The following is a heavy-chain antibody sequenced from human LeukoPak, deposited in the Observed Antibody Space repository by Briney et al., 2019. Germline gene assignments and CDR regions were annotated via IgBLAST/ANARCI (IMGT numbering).Heavy chain of an antibody. Sequence: SETLSLTCAVYGGSFSGYYWSWIRQPPGKGLEWIGYIYYSGSTNYNPSLKSRVTMSVDTSKNQFSLKLSSVTAADTAVYYCARHVGIVVVTASASSWFDPWGQGTLVTVSS. CDR1: GGSFSGYY. CDR2: IYYSGST. D-gene: IGHD2-21*02. J-gene: IGHJ5*02. CDR3: ARHVGIVVVTASASSWFDP. V-gene: IGHV4-59*08.